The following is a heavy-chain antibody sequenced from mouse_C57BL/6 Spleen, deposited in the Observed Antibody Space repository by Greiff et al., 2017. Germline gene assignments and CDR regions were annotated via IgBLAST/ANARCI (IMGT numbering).Heavy chain of an antibody. CDR2: IHPKSGST. CDR1: GYTFTSYW. V-gene: IGHV1-64*01. J-gene: IGHJ1*03. Sequence: VQLQQPGAELVKPGASVKLSCKASGYTFTSYWMHWVKQRPGQGLEWIGMIHPKSGSTNYNEKFKGKATLTVDKSSSTAYMQLSSLTSEDSAVDYCARNGNYWYCDVWGTGTTVTVSA. CDR3: ARNGNYWYCDV.